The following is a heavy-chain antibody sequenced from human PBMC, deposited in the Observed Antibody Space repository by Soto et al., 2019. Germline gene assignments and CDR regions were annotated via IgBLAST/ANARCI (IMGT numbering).Heavy chain of an antibody. Sequence: PSETLSLTCTVSGGSISGYHWSWIRQPPGKGLEWIGYIYFSGSTSYNPSLRSRVAILVDTSKNSLYLQMNSLRAEDTAVYYCASRPVLREQWFQPNWYFDLWGRGTLVTVSS. V-gene: IGHV4-59*12. CDR2: IYFSGST. D-gene: IGHD6-19*01. CDR3: ASRPVLREQWFQPNWYFDL. J-gene: IGHJ2*01. CDR1: GGSISGYH.